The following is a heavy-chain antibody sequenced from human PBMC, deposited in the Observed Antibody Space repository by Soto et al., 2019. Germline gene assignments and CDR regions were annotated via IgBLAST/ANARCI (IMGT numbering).Heavy chain of an antibody. J-gene: IGHJ6*02. CDR1: GGSISSGGYY. CDR2: IYYSGST. D-gene: IGHD2-21*02. CDR3: ARVCGGDCHYGMDV. Sequence: QVQLQESGPGLLKPSQTLALTCSVSGGSISSGGYYWTRIRQHPGKGLEWIGYIYYSGSTYYNPSLKSRVTISVDTSKNQFSLKLSAVTAADTAVYYCARVCGGDCHYGMDVWGQGTTVTVSS. V-gene: IGHV4-31*03.